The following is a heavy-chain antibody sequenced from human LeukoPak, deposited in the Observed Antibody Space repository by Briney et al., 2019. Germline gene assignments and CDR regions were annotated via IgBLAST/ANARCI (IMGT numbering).Heavy chain of an antibody. CDR3: ARVGSGWGEGRRFDY. Sequence: ASVKVSCKASGYTFTSYGISWVRQAPGQGLEWMGWISAYNGNTNYAQKLQGRVTMTTDTSTSTAYMELRSLRSDDTAVYYFARVGSGWGEGRRFDYRGQGTLVTVSS. CDR1: GYTFTSYG. D-gene: IGHD6-19*01. CDR2: ISAYNGNT. V-gene: IGHV1-18*01. J-gene: IGHJ4*02.